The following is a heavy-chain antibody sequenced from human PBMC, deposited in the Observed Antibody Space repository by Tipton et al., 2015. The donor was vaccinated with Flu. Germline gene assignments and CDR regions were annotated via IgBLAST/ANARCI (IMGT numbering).Heavy chain of an antibody. Sequence: TLSLTCTVSGGSSSSYYWSWIRQPPGKGLEWIGYIFYSGSSNYNPSLKSRVTISVDTSKNQFSLKLSSVTAADTAVYYCARSHDYSFLMDVWGKGTTVTVSS. V-gene: IGHV4-59*08. CDR2: IFYSGSS. CDR1: GGSSSSYY. J-gene: IGHJ6*03. CDR3: ARSHDYSFLMDV. D-gene: IGHD4-11*01.